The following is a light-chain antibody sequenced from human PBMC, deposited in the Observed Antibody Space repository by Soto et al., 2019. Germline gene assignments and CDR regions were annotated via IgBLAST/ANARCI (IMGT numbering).Light chain of an antibody. CDR2: EVT. CDR3: CSYTSSRTYV. V-gene: IGLV2-14*01. J-gene: IGLJ1*01. Sequence: QSALTQPASVSGSPGQSITISCTGTSSDVGAYIYVSWYQHHPGQAPKVMIYEVTNRPSGVSDRFSGSKSGNTASLTISGLQAEDEADYYCCSYTSSRTYVFGTGTKLTVL. CDR1: SSDVGAYIY.